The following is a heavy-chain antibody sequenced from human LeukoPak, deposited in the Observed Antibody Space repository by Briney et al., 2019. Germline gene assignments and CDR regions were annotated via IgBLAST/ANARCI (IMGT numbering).Heavy chain of an antibody. CDR1: GGSISSGSYY. Sequence: PSETLSLTCTVSGGSISSGSYYWSWIRQPAGKGLEWIGRIYASGSTNYNPSLKSRVTISVDTSKNQFSLKLSSVTAADTAVYYCAREDADYSNYDVAVDYWGQGTLVTVSS. D-gene: IGHD4-11*01. V-gene: IGHV4-61*02. CDR2: IYASGST. CDR3: AREDADYSNYDVAVDY. J-gene: IGHJ4*02.